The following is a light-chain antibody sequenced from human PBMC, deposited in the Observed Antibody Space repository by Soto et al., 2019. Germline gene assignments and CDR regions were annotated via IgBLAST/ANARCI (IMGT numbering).Light chain of an antibody. V-gene: IGKV3-15*01. CDR3: QQYNNWPPWT. Sequence: EIVMTQSPATLSVSPGERATLSCRASQSVGSKLAWYQQKPGQAPRLLIHGASTRATGVPARFSGSGSGTEFTLTISGLQSEDFAIYYCQQYNNWPPWTFGQGTRVEIK. CDR2: GAS. CDR1: QSVGSK. J-gene: IGKJ1*01.